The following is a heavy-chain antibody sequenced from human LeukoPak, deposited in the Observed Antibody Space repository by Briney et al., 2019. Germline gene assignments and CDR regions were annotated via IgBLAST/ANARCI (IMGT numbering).Heavy chain of an antibody. CDR3: ARDLWDYGDYVFDY. CDR2: MSGSGSTK. Sequence: GGSLRLSCVASGFTFSSYEMNWVRQAPGKGLEWISYMSGSGSTKHYTDSVKGRFTISRDNSKNTLYLQMNSLRAEDTAVYYCARDLWDYGDYVFDYWGQGTLVTVSS. J-gene: IGHJ4*02. CDR1: GFTFSSYE. V-gene: IGHV3-48*03. D-gene: IGHD4-17*01.